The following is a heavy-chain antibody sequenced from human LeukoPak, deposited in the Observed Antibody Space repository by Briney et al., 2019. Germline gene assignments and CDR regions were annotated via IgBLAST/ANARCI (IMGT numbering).Heavy chain of an antibody. Sequence: SETLSLTCAVYGGSFSGYYWSWIRQPPGEGLEWIGEINHSGSTNYNPSLKSRVTISVDTSKNQFSLKLSSVTAADTAVYYCASSFGDSSGYYSDYWGQGTLVTVSS. CDR1: GGSFSGYY. CDR3: ASSFGDSSGYYSDY. J-gene: IGHJ4*02. D-gene: IGHD3-22*01. CDR2: INHSGST. V-gene: IGHV4-34*01.